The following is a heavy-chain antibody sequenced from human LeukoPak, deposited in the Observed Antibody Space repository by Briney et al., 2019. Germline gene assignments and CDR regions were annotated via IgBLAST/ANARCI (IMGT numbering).Heavy chain of an antibody. CDR1: GDSVSSNSAA. CDR3: ARLGIAVAGIGYGMDV. V-gene: IGHV6-1*01. Sequence: SQTLSLTCGISGDSVSSNSAAWNWIRQSPSRGLEWLGRTYYRSKWYNDYAVSVKSRITINPDTSKNQFSLRLNSVTPEDTAVYYCARLGIAVAGIGYGMDVWGQGTTVTVSS. CDR2: TYYRSKWYN. D-gene: IGHD6-19*01. J-gene: IGHJ6*02.